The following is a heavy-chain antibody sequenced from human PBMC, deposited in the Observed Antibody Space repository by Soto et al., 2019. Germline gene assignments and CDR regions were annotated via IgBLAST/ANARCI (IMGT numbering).Heavy chain of an antibody. CDR2: ISPTGGST. V-gene: IGHV3-23*01. CDR3: AKDLLQWLGGSGPFDY. D-gene: IGHD6-19*01. Sequence: EVQLLESGGGLVHPGGSLRLSCATSGFSFSSYAMTWLRQAPGKGLEWVSTISPTGGSTYYADSVTGRFTISRDDSKNTLDLHMNSVRAEDTATYYCAKDLLQWLGGSGPFDYWGQGPLVTVSS. CDR1: GFSFSSYA. J-gene: IGHJ4*02.